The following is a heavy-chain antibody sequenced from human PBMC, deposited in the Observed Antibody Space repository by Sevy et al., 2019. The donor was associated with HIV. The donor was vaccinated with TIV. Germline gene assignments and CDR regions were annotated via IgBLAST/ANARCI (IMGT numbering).Heavy chain of an antibody. J-gene: IGHJ5*02. CDR2: IKTDGSDT. D-gene: IGHD1-26*01. CDR3: ARRPTDQSGSYWFDP. Sequence: GGSLRLSCVASGFTISNSWMNWVRQAPGKGLVWVSRIKTDGSDTSYADSVKGRFTISRDNTKNTLYLQMNSLRAEDTAVYYCARRPTDQSGSYWFDPWGQGTLVTVSS. CDR1: GFTISNSW. V-gene: IGHV3-74*01.